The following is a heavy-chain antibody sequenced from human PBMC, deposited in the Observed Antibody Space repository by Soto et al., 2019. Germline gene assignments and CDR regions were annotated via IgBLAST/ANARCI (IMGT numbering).Heavy chain of an antibody. V-gene: IGHV3-7*03. D-gene: IGHD4-4*01. CDR1: GFTLRSYW. CDR2: IKTDASDK. J-gene: IGHJ6*02. CDR3: ASDSFRAVTLTHPPGWYYGMDV. Sequence: GGSLRLSCAASGFTLRSYWMSWVRQAPGKGLEWLATIKTDASDKKYVDSVKGRFTVFRDNAKNSLYLQMDSRRAEDTAVYYCASDSFRAVTLTHPPGWYYGMDVWGQGTTVTVSS.